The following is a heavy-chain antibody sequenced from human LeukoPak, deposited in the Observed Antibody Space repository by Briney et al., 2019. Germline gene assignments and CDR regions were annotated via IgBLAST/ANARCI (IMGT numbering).Heavy chain of an antibody. Sequence: GGSLRLSCAASGFTFSSYEMNWVRQAPGKGLEWVSYISSSINTIYYADSVKGRFTISRDNAKNSLYLQMNSLRAEDTAVYYCARVKEASAFDIWGQGTMVTVSS. V-gene: IGHV3-48*03. CDR3: ARVKEASAFDI. J-gene: IGHJ3*02. CDR2: ISSSINTI. D-gene: IGHD5-12*01. CDR1: GFTFSSYE.